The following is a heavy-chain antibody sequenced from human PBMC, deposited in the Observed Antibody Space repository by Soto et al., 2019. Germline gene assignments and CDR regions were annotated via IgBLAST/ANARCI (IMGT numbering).Heavy chain of an antibody. Sequence: QVQLVQSGAEVKKPGSSVKVSCKASGGTFSSYAISWVRQAPGQGLGWMGGIIPIFGTANYAQKFQGRVTINADESTSTAYMELSNLRSEDTAVYYCARGGQSIAARHAFDIWGQGTMVTVAS. CDR1: GGTFSSYA. CDR3: ARGGQSIAARHAFDI. V-gene: IGHV1-69*01. CDR2: IIPIFGTA. D-gene: IGHD6-6*01. J-gene: IGHJ3*02.